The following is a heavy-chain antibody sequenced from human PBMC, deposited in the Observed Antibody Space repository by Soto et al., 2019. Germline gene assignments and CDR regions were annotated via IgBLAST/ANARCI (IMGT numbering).Heavy chain of an antibody. CDR2: IYYSGST. D-gene: IGHD3-9*01. CDR3: ARDRSLNYDILTDYYYYGMDV. Sequence: SETLSLTCTVSGGSISSYYWSWIRQPPGKGLEWIGYIYYSGSTNYNPSLKSRVTISVDTSKNQFSLKLSSVAAADTAVYYCARDRSLNYDILTDYYYYGMDVWGQGTTVTVSS. V-gene: IGHV4-59*01. CDR1: GGSISSYY. J-gene: IGHJ6*02.